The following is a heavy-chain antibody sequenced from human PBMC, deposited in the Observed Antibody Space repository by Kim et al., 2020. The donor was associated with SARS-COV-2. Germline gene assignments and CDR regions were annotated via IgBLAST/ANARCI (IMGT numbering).Heavy chain of an antibody. CDR1: GGSISSSNW. Sequence: SETLSLTCAVSGGSISSSNWWSWVRQPPGKGLEWIGEIYHSGSTNYNPSLKSRVTISVDKSKNQFSLKLSSVTAADTAVYYCARVNYYDSSGYYSSQAWGQGTLVTVSS. CDR3: ARVNYYDSSGYYSSQA. CDR2: IYHSGST. V-gene: IGHV4-4*02. D-gene: IGHD3-22*01. J-gene: IGHJ5*02.